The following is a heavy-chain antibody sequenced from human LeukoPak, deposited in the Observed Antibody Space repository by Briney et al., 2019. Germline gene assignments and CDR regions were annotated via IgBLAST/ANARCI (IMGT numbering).Heavy chain of an antibody. Sequence: SETLSLTCTVSGGSISSYYWSWIRQPPGKGLEWIGYIYYSGSTNYNPSLKSRVTISVGTSKNQFSLKLSSVTAADTAVYYCARHGTQLERGRFGWFDPWGQGTLVTVSS. CDR1: GGSISSYY. CDR2: IYYSGST. D-gene: IGHD1-1*01. J-gene: IGHJ5*02. CDR3: ARHGTQLERGRFGWFDP. V-gene: IGHV4-59*08.